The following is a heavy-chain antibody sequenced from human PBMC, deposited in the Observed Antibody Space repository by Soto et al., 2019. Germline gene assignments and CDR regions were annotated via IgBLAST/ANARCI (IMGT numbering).Heavy chain of an antibody. V-gene: IGHV1-46*01. J-gene: IGHJ5*02. Sequence: GASVKVSCKASGYTFTSYYMHWVRQAPGQGLEWMGIINPSGGSTSYAQKFQGRVTMTRDTSTSTVYMKLSSLRSEDTAVYYCARDATYYDSSGYGQFDPWGQGTRVTVSS. CDR1: GYTFTSYY. CDR2: INPSGGST. CDR3: ARDATYYDSSGYGQFDP. D-gene: IGHD3-22*01.